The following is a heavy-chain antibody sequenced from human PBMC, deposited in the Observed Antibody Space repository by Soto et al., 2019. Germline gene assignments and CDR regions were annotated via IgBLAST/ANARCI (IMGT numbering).Heavy chain of an antibody. CDR1: GLNFDDFA. CDR3: AKGRYDFWSPYYFDS. D-gene: IGHD3-3*01. J-gene: IGHJ4*02. CDR2: ITWNSRVL. V-gene: IGHV3-9*01. Sequence: PGGSLRLSCVGTGLNFDDFAMHWVRQAPGKGLEWVSGITWNSRVLAYADSVKGRFTISRDNARNSLCLQMDSLRDEDTALYYCAKGRYDFWSPYYFDSWGQGTLVTV.